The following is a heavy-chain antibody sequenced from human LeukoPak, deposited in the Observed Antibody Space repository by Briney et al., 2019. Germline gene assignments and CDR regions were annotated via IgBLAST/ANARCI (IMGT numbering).Heavy chain of an antibody. Sequence: SETLSLTCTVSGGSINTYYWTWIRQPPGKGLEWIGSSYPSGSIYYNPSLKSRVTISVDTSKNQFSLKLTSVTAADTAVYYCARDGITGTGIDYWGQGTLVTVSS. CDR3: ARDGITGTGIDY. CDR2: SYPSGSI. J-gene: IGHJ4*02. D-gene: IGHD1-7*01. CDR1: GGSINTYY. V-gene: IGHV4-4*08.